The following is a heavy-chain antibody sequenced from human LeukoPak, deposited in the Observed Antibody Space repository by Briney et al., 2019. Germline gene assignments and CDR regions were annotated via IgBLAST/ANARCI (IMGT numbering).Heavy chain of an antibody. CDR3: AKTTVTTGYYYGMDV. CDR1: GFTFSSYW. D-gene: IGHD4-17*01. Sequence: GGSLRLSCAASGFTFSSYWMNWARQAPGKGLEWVASINHNGNVNYYVDSVKGRFTISRDNSKNTLYLQMNSLRAEDTAVYYCAKTTVTTGYYYGMDVWGQGTTVTVSS. V-gene: IGHV3-7*01. CDR2: INHNGNVN. J-gene: IGHJ6*02.